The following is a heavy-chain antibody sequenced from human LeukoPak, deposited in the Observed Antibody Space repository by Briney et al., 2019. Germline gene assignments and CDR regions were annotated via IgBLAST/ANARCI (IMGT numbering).Heavy chain of an antibody. CDR2: ISGDGGST. V-gene: IGHV3-43*02. Sequence: GGSLRLSCAASGFTFDDYAMHWVRKAPGKGLEWVSLISGDGGSTYYADSVKGRFTISRDNSKNSLYQQMNSLRTEDTALYYCAKVRSGHPPYFDYWGQGTLVTVSS. J-gene: IGHJ4*02. CDR1: GFTFDDYA. D-gene: IGHD6-19*01. CDR3: AKVRSGHPPYFDY.